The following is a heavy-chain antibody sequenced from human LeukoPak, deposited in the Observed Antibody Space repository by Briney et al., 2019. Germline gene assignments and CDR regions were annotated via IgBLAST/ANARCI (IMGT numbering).Heavy chain of an antibody. CDR2: ISGSGGST. CDR1: GFTFSSYA. CDR3: ASCYKGYSSVWYYFDF. Sequence: PGGSLRLSCAASGFTFSSYAMSWVRQAPGKGLEWVSAISGSGGSTYYADSVKGRFTISRDNSKNTLYLQMNSLRAEDTAVYYCASCYKGYSSVWYYFDFWGQGTLVTVSS. D-gene: IGHD6-19*01. V-gene: IGHV3-23*01. J-gene: IGHJ4*02.